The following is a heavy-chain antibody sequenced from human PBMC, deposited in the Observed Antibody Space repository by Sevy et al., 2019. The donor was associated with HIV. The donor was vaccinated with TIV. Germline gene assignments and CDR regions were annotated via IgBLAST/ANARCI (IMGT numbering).Heavy chain of an antibody. CDR2: ISNSGTTK. D-gene: IGHD4-17*01. CDR1: GFTFSSYE. CDR3: ARELPPSATTVAHIDC. J-gene: IGHJ4*02. V-gene: IGHV3-48*03. Sequence: GGSLRLSCAASGFTFSSYEMNWVRQAPGKGLEWVSYISNSGTTKYYSDSVKGRFTISRDNARNSLYLQMHSLGAEETAVYYCARELPPSATTVAHIDCWGQGTLVTVSS.